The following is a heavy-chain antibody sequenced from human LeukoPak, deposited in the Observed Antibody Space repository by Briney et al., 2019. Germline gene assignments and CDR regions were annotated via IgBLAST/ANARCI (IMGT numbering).Heavy chain of an antibody. CDR1: GFTFSSYW. CDR3: ARGPPICRSTSCNTPPNY. V-gene: IGHV3-7*01. CDR2: IKQDGREK. Sequence: GGSLRLSCAASGFTFSSYWMSWVRQAPGKGLEWVANIKQDGREKYYVDSVKGRFTISRDNAKNSLYLQMNSLRAEDTAVYYWARGPPICRSTSCNTPPNYWGQGTLVTVSS. D-gene: IGHD2-2*02. J-gene: IGHJ4*02.